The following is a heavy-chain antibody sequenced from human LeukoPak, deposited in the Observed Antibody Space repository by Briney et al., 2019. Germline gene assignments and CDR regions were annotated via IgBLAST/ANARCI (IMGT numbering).Heavy chain of an antibody. CDR1: GGSISSYY. J-gene: IGHJ6*03. CDR3: ARVGTSMVRGVIITYYMDV. CDR2: IYYSGST. Sequence: SETLSLTCTVSGGSISSYYWSWIRQPPGKGLEWIGYIYYSGSTNYNPSLKSRVTISVDTSKNQFSLKLSSVTAADTAVYYCARVGTSMVRGVIITYYMDVWGKGTTVTVSS. D-gene: IGHD3-10*01. V-gene: IGHV4-59*12.